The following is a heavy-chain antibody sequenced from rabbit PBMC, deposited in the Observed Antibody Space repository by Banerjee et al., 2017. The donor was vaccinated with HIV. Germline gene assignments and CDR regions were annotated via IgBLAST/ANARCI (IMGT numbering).Heavy chain of an antibody. CDR2: IYAGSGNT. CDR1: GFSFSSSYY. J-gene: IGHJ3*01. V-gene: IGHV1S40*01. CDR3: ARGLYDNGAGLDL. D-gene: IGHD2-1*01. Sequence: QSLEESGGDLVKPGASLTLTCTASGFSFSSSYYMCWVRQAPGKGLEWIACIYAGSGNTYYASWAKGRFTISKTSSTTVTLQMTSLTAADTATYFCARGLYDNGAGLDLWGQGTLVTDS.